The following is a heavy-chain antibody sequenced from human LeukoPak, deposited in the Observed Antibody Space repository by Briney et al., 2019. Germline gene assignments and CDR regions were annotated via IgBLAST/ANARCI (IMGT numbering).Heavy chain of an antibody. CDR3: TPHYDSSGYYYGEGYFQH. J-gene: IGHJ1*01. D-gene: IGHD3-22*01. Sequence: GGSLRLSCAASGFTFSSYGMHWVRQAPGKGLEWVAFIRYDGSNKYYADSVKGRFTISRDNSKNTLYLQMNSLRAEDTAVYYCTPHYDSSGYYYGEGYFQHWGQGTLVTVSS. CDR1: GFTFSSYG. CDR2: IRYDGSNK. V-gene: IGHV3-30*02.